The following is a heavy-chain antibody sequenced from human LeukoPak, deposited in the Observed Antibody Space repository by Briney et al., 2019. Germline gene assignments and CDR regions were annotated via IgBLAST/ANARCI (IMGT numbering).Heavy chain of an antibody. J-gene: IGHJ4*02. V-gene: IGHV4-34*01. Sequence: SETLSLTCAVYGGSFSGYYWSWIRQPPGKGLEWIGEINHRGSTNYNPSLKSRVTISVDTSKNQFSLKLSSVTAADTAVYYCAREIAVGHFDYWGQGTLVTVSS. CDR2: INHRGST. CDR3: AREIAVGHFDY. D-gene: IGHD6-19*01. CDR1: GGSFSGYY.